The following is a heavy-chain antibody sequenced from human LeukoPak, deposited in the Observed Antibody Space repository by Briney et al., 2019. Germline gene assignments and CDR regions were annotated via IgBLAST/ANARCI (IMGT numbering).Heavy chain of an antibody. CDR2: IKQDGSEK. J-gene: IGHJ4*02. V-gene: IGHV3-7*04. CDR3: ARIRGIAAAGDY. Sequence: QPGGSLRLSCAASGFTFSSYWMSWVRQPPGKGLEWVANIKQDGSEKYYVDSVRGRLTISRDNAKNSLYLQMNSLTAEDTAVYYCARIRGIAAAGDYWGQGTLVTVSS. D-gene: IGHD6-13*01. CDR1: GFTFSSYW.